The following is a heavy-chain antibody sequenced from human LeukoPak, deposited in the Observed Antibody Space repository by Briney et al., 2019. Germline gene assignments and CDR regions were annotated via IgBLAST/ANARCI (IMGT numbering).Heavy chain of an antibody. CDR2: MNPNSGNT. CDR1: GYTFTSYD. V-gene: IGHV1-8*03. D-gene: IGHD3-10*01. J-gene: IGHJ4*02. Sequence: ASVKVSCKASGYTFTSYDINWVRQATGQGPEWMGRMNPNSGNTGYAQKFQGRVTITRNTSISTAYMELSSLRSEDTAVYYCARAKSYYYGSGSYSYWGQGTLVTVSS. CDR3: ARAKSYYYGSGSYSY.